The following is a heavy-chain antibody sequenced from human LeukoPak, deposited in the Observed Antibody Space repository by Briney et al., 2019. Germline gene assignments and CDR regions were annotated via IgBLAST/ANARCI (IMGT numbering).Heavy chain of an antibody. V-gene: IGHV3-53*01. Sequence: PGGSLRLSCAASGFTLSSNYMSWVRQAPGKGLEWVSVIYSGGNTYYADSVKGRFTISRDNSKDTLYLQMNSLRHEDTAVYYCAASRSGVDYWGQGTLVTVSS. J-gene: IGHJ4*02. CDR2: IYSGGNT. D-gene: IGHD3-10*01. CDR1: GFTLSSNY. CDR3: AASRSGVDY.